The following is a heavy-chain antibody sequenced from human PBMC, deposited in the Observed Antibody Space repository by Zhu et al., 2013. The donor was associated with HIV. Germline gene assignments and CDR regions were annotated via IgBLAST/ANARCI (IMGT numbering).Heavy chain of an antibody. D-gene: IGHD2-21*01. CDR1: GYAFVGYY. Sequence: AELVQSGAEVRKPGASVKVSCKSSGYAFVGYYMHWVRQAPGQGFEWMGWINPDSGGTNYAQKFQSRVTMTRDTSISTAYMELSRLKSDDTAVYYCARADRVVIDYWGQGTSVDRLL. J-gene: IGHJ4*02. CDR3: ARADRVVIDY. V-gene: IGHV1-2*02. CDR2: INPDSGGT.